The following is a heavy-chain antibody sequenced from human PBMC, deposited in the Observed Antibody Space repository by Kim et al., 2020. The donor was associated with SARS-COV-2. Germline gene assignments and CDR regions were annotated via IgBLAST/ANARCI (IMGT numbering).Heavy chain of an antibody. CDR2: IKGRDDST. CDR3: VKGAWLDY. D-gene: IGHD5-12*01. J-gene: IGHJ4*02. V-gene: IGHV3-23*01. CDR1: GFNFCTFD. Sequence: GGSLRLSCVASGFNFCTFDMSWVRQAPGKGLKWVSVIKGRDDSTYYAESVKGRFTVSRDSARNTLYLQMNSLRSDDTAIYYCVKGAWLDYWGPGTLVTVSS.